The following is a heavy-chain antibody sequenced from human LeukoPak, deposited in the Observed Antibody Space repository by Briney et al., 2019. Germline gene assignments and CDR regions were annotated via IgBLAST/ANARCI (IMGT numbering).Heavy chain of an antibody. CDR3: AREEYLSGSYVDD. CDR1: GYTFTAYY. CDR2: INPNSGDT. V-gene: IGHV1-2*02. J-gene: IGHJ4*02. Sequence: ASVKVSCKASGYTFTAYYMHWVRQAPGQGLEWMGWINPNSGDTHYAQNFQGGVAMTRDTSISTVYMELSGLRSDDTAVYYCAREEYLSGSYVDDWGQGTLVTVSS. D-gene: IGHD3-10*01.